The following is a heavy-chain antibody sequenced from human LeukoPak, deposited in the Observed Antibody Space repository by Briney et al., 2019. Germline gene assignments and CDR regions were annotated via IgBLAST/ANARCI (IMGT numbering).Heavy chain of an antibody. V-gene: IGHV1-69*05. Sequence: GASVEVSCKASGGTFSSYAISWVRQAPGQGLEWMGGIIPIFGTANYAQKFQGRVTITTDESTSTAYMELSSLRSEDTAVYYCARALRYYDSSGSALDYWGQGTLVTVSS. J-gene: IGHJ4*02. D-gene: IGHD3-22*01. CDR1: GGTFSSYA. CDR2: IIPIFGTA. CDR3: ARALRYYDSSGSALDY.